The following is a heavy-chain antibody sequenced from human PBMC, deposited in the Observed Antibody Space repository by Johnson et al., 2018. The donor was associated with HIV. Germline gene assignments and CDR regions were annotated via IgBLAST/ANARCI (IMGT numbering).Heavy chain of an antibody. CDR3: ASLVGSSSGEAFDI. CDR1: GFTFSSYA. CDR2: ISYDGSNN. Sequence: QVQLVESGGGVVQPGRSLRLSCAASGFTFSSYAMHWVRQAPGKGLEWVAVISYDGSNNYYADSVKGRFTISRDNAKNSLYLQMNSLRAEDTAVYYCASLVGSSSGEAFDIWGQGTMVTVSS. V-gene: IGHV3-30*04. J-gene: IGHJ3*02. D-gene: IGHD6-6*01.